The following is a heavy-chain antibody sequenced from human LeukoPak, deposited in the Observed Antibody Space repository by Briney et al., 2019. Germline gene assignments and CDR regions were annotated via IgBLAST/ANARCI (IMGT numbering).Heavy chain of an antibody. V-gene: IGHV1-2*02. CDR1: GYTFTGNH. D-gene: IGHD2-15*01. CDR3: AKEADIVSFDL. Sequence: GASVKVSCKASGYTFTGNHEHWVRQAPGQGLEWMGWIDPNSGGTKYAQKFQDRVTMTSDTSISTAYMELSGLRSDDTAVYFCAKEADIVSFDLWGRGTLVTVSS. J-gene: IGHJ2*01. CDR2: IDPNSGGT.